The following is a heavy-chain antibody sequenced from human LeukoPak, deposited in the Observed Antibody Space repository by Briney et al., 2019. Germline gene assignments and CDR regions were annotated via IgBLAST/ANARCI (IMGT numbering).Heavy chain of an antibody. CDR3: STIPTYVSGTYLNVGY. CDR1: GFTFSIHG. CDR2: IINSGGTI. D-gene: IGHD3-10*01. J-gene: IGHJ4*02. Sequence: PAGGSLRLSCAASGFTFSIHGMNWVRQTPGKGLEWVSYIINSGGTIYYADSVQGRFTISRDNAKNSLYLQMNSLTTEDTAVYYCSTIPTYVSGTYLNVGYWGQGTLVTVSS. V-gene: IGHV3-48*01.